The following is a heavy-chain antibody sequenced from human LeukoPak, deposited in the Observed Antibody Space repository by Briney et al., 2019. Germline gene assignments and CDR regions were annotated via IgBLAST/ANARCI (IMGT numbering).Heavy chain of an antibody. CDR2: INPNNGNT. Sequence: GASVKVSCKASGYSFTGYNMYWVRQAPGHGLEWMGWINPNNGNTNYVQKLQGRVTMTTDTSTSTAYMELRSLRSDDTAVYYCARVGYDSSGRHRYAFDIWGQGTMVTVSS. J-gene: IGHJ3*02. CDR1: GYSFTGYN. V-gene: IGHV1-18*04. CDR3: ARVGYDSSGRHRYAFDI. D-gene: IGHD3-22*01.